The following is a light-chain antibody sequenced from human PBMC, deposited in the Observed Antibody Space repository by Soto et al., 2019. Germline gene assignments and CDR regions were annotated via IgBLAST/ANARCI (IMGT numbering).Light chain of an antibody. CDR1: QSVSNNY. Sequence: DIVWTQSPGTLSLSPGEKSTISCRASQSVSNNYLAWYQQKPGQAPRLLIYGASNRATGIPDRFSGSGSGTDFTLTISRLEPEDFAVYYCQQYGSSPLTFGGGTKV. J-gene: IGKJ4*01. CDR3: QQYGSSPLT. V-gene: IGKV3-20*01. CDR2: GAS.